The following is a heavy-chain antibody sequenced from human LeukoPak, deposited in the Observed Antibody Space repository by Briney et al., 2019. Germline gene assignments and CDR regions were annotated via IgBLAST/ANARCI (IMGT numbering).Heavy chain of an antibody. CDR2: SHYSGSN. J-gene: IGHJ4*02. CDR1: GGSMSYYF. D-gene: IGHD6-19*01. Sequence: SETLSLTCTVSGGSMSYYFWSWFRQSPGKTLEWIGNSHYSGSNTYNPSLESRLSMSVDTSKNQFSLTLRSATAADTAVYYCVRQKAVNADLEYWGQGTLVTVAS. CDR3: VRQKAVNADLEY. V-gene: IGHV4-59*08.